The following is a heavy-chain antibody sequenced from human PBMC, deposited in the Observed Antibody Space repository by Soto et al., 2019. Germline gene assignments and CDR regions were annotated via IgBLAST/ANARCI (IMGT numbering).Heavy chain of an antibody. D-gene: IGHD3-22*01. CDR1: GGSFSGHS. V-gene: IGHV4-34*01. J-gene: IGHJ5*01. Sequence: SETLSLTCAVYGGSFSGHSWTWIRQSPGKGLEWIGDINHSGRVNYSPSLKSRVTISLDTSKSQFSLTLSAVTAADTAMYYCSTRAYDTNGYYRFDPWGQGTLVTVSS. CDR2: INHSGRV. CDR3: STRAYDTNGYYRFDP.